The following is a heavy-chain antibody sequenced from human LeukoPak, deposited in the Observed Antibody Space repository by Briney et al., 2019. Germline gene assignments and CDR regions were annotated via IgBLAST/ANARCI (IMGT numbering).Heavy chain of an antibody. V-gene: IGHV4-59*12. CDR3: ARDYQGGYGDKTVDY. J-gene: IGHJ4*02. CDR1: NGSISSYY. CDR2: IYYSGST. D-gene: IGHD5-18*01. Sequence: PSETLSLTCTVSNGSISSYYWSWIRQPPGRGLEWIGSIYYSGSTYYNPSLKSRVTISVDTSKNQFSLKLSSVTAADTAVYYCARDYQGGYGDKTVDYWGQGTLVTVSS.